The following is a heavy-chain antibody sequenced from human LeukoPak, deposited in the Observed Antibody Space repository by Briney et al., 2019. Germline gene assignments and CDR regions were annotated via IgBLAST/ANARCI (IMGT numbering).Heavy chain of an antibody. CDR3: ALAGDFYYMDA. V-gene: IGHV3-53*01. D-gene: IGHD1-26*01. CDR1: GFTVSSNY. J-gene: IGHJ6*03. CDR2: IYRGGNT. Sequence: PRGSLRLSCAASGFTVSSNYMSWVRQAPGKGLEWVSLIYRGGNTYYADSVKGRLTISRDNSKNTLYLQMNSLRVEDTAVYYCALAGDFYYMDAWGKGTTVTVSS.